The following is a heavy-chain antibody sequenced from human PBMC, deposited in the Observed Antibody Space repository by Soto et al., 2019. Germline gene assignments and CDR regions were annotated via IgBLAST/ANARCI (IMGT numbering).Heavy chain of an antibody. CDR1: GGSISSYY. CDR2: IYYSGST. CDR3: ARVVIGYGDYGLGYFDY. Sequence: QVQLQESGPGLVKPSETLSLTCTVSGGSISSYYWSWIRQPPGKGLEWIGYIYYSGSTNYNPSLKRRVTISVDTSKNQYSLKLSSVTAADTAVYYCARVVIGYGDYGLGYFDYWGQGTLVTVSS. V-gene: IGHV4-59*01. D-gene: IGHD4-17*01. J-gene: IGHJ4*02.